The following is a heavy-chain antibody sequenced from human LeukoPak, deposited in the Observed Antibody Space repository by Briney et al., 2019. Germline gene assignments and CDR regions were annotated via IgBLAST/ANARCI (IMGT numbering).Heavy chain of an antibody. D-gene: IGHD5-12*01. V-gene: IGHV1-2*02. CDR1: RYTFTRYY. CDR3: ARDRDGSGWWLQFDY. Sequence: GASVKVSCKASRYTFTRYYMHWVRQAPGQGLEWMGWINSNRGGTNYAQEFRGRVTMTRHTSISTAYVELGRLRSDDTAVYYCARDRDGSGWWLQFDYWGQGTLVTVSS. J-gene: IGHJ4*02. CDR2: INSNRGGT.